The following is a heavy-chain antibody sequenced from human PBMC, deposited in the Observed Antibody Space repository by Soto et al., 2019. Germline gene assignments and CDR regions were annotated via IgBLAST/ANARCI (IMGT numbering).Heavy chain of an antibody. D-gene: IGHD6-25*01. Sequence: QVQLVQSGAEVRQPASSVKVSCKTSGGTFSSYAISWVRQAPGQGLEWMGGIVPIVDTSTYAQKFQGRVTNTADESTSTGYLGLSSPRSYDTAVYYCVRVVAIPGYPDNWGQGTLVTVSS. CDR1: GGTFSSYA. J-gene: IGHJ4*02. CDR3: VRVVAIPGYPDN. V-gene: IGHV1-69*12. CDR2: IVPIVDTS.